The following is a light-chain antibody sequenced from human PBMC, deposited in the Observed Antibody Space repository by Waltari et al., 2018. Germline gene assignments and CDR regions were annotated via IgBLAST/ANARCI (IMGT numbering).Light chain of an antibody. CDR3: SSYGGRSSVV. J-gene: IGLJ2*01. Sequence: QSALTQPPSASGSPGQSVTISCTGTSSDVGCYTYVSWYQQHPGKAPKVMMYEVSKRPSGVPDRFSGSKSGNTASLTVSGLQAEDEADYYCSSYGGRSSVVFGGGTKLTVL. CDR2: EVS. CDR1: SSDVGCYTY. V-gene: IGLV2-8*01.